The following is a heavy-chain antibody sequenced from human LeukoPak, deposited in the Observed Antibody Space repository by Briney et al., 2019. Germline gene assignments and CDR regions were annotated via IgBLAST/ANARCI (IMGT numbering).Heavy chain of an antibody. Sequence: GESLQISCKGPGYSFTSYWIGWVRQMPGKGLEWLGIIYPGDSDTRYNPSFQGQVTFSADKSISIAYLQWSSLKASDTAMYYCASLRSYSDAFDIWGRGTMVTVSS. CDR3: ASLRSYSDAFDI. D-gene: IGHD2-21*01. CDR1: GYSFTSYW. V-gene: IGHV5-51*01. CDR2: IYPGDSDT. J-gene: IGHJ3*02.